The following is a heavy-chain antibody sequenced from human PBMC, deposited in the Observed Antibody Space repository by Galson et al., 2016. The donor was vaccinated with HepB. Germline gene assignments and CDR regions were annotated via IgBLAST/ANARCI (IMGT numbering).Heavy chain of an antibody. V-gene: IGHV3-48*01. CDR1: GFTFSSYS. CDR3: ARFDFYGMDV. J-gene: IGHJ6*02. Sequence: SLRLSCAASGFTFSSYSMNWVRQAPGKGLGWVSYISSSSSTIYHAHSVKGRFTISRDNAKNSLYLQKTSLRAEDTAVYYCARFDFYGMDVWGQGTTVTVSS. CDR2: ISSSSSTI.